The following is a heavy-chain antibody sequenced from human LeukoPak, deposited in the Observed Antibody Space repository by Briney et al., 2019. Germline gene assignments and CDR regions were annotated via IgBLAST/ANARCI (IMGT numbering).Heavy chain of an antibody. CDR3: ARHFGLGVGSRFFDL. V-gene: IGHV4-34*01. CDR2: INHSGST. J-gene: IGHJ2*01. D-gene: IGHD3/OR15-3a*01. Sequence: PSETLPLTCAVYGGSFSGYYWSWIRQPPGRGLEWIGEINHSGSTNYNPSLKRRVTISVDTSKNQFSLKLSSVTAAYTAVYYCARHFGLGVGSRFFDLWGRGTLVTVSS. CDR1: GGSFSGYY.